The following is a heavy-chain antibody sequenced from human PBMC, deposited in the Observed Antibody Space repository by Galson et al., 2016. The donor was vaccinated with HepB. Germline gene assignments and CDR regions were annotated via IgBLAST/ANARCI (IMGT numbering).Heavy chain of an antibody. V-gene: IGHV3-23*01. J-gene: IGHJ4*02. CDR3: AKQRGSTYPVYYFDY. CDR1: GFPFSSFG. Sequence: SLRLSCAASGFPFSSFGMSWVRQAPGKGLEWVSYVGSGLETYYVGSVKGRFTISRDNSKNTLYLQMNSLSAEDTALYYWAKQRGSTYPVYYFDYWGQGVLVTVSS. D-gene: IGHD2-2*01. CDR2: VGSGLET.